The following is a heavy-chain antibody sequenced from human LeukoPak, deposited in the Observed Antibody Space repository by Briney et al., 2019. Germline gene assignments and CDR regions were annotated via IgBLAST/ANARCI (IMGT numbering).Heavy chain of an antibody. Sequence: PSETLSLTCTVSGGSISSSSYYWGWIRQPPGKGLEWIGSIYYSGSTYYNPSLKSRVTISIDTSKKQFSLKLNSVAVADTAVYYCARGLGGASYYMDVWGKGTTVTVSS. CDR3: ARGLGGASYYMDV. D-gene: IGHD3-16*01. CDR2: IYYSGST. CDR1: GGSISSSSYY. J-gene: IGHJ6*03. V-gene: IGHV4-39*07.